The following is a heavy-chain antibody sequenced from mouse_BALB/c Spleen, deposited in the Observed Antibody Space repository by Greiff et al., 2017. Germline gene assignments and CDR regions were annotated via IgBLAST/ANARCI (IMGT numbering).Heavy chain of an antibody. Sequence: VKLVESGPGLVKPSQSLSLTCTVTGYSIISDYAWNWIRQFPGNKLEWMGYISYSGSTSYNPSLKSRISITRDTSKNQFFLQLNSVTTEDTATYYCARSRDYAMDYWGQGTSVTVSS. CDR1: GYSIISDYA. CDR2: ISYSGST. J-gene: IGHJ4*01. V-gene: IGHV3-2*02. CDR3: ARSRDYAMDY.